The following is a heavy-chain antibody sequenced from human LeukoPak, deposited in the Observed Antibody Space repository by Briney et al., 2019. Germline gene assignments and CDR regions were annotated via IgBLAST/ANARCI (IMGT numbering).Heavy chain of an antibody. V-gene: IGHV3-23*01. CDR1: GFTFSSYA. Sequence: PGGSLRLSCAASGFTFSSYAMSWVRQAPGKGLEWVSAISGSGGSTYYADSVKGRFTISRDNSKNTLYLQMNSLRAEDTAVYYCAKAPPYYYDSSGMLFDYWGQGTLVTVSS. CDR2: ISGSGGST. CDR3: AKAPPYYYDSSGMLFDY. J-gene: IGHJ4*02. D-gene: IGHD3-22*01.